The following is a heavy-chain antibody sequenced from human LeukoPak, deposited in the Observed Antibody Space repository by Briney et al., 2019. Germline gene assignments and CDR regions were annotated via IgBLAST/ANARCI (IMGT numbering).Heavy chain of an antibody. CDR2: IIPIFGTA. CDR3: ARGGGFHAPYYYYYMDV. D-gene: IGHD2-2*01. Sequence: GASVKVSCKASGGTFSSYAISWVRQAPGQGLEWMGGIIPIFGTANYAQKFQGRVTITADESTSTAYMELSSLRSEDTAVYYCARGGGFHAPYYYYYMDVWGKGTTVTVSS. J-gene: IGHJ6*03. V-gene: IGHV1-69*13. CDR1: GGTFSSYA.